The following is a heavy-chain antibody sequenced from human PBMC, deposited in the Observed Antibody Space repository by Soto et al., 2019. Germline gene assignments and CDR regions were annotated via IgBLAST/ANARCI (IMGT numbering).Heavy chain of an antibody. CDR2: IIPIFGTA. Sequence: PVKVSCKASGGTFSSYAISWARQAPGQGLEWMGGIIPIFGTANYAQKFQGRVTITADESTSTAYMELSSLRSEDTAVYYCARAAVPYYDSSGYFSEWFDPWGQGTLVTVSS. CDR3: ARAAVPYYDSSGYFSEWFDP. V-gene: IGHV1-69*13. D-gene: IGHD3-22*01. CDR1: GGTFSSYA. J-gene: IGHJ5*02.